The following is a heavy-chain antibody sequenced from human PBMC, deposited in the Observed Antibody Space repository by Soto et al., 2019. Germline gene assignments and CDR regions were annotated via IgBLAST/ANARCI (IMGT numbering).Heavy chain of an antibody. Sequence: QVQLVQSGAEVKKPGASVKVSSKASGYTFTSYDINWVRQATGQGLEWMGWMNPNSGNTGYAQKFQGRVTMTRNTSISTAYMELSSLRSEDTAVYYRARFPNHCISTSCYYYYGMDVWGQGTTVTVSS. CDR2: MNPNSGNT. V-gene: IGHV1-8*01. D-gene: IGHD2-2*01. CDR1: GYTFTSYD. J-gene: IGHJ6*02. CDR3: ARFPNHCISTSCYYYYGMDV.